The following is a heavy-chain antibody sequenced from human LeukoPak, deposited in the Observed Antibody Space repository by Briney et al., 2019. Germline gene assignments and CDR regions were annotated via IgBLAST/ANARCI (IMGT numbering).Heavy chain of an antibody. Sequence: GGSLRLSCAASGFTFDDYAMHWVRQAPGKGLEWVSGISWNSGSIGYADSVKGRFTISRDNAKNPLYLQMNSLRAEDTALYYCAKATTTDWFDPWGQGTLVTVSS. CDR2: ISWNSGSI. CDR3: AKATTTDWFDP. D-gene: IGHD4-11*01. CDR1: GFTFDDYA. V-gene: IGHV3-9*01. J-gene: IGHJ5*02.